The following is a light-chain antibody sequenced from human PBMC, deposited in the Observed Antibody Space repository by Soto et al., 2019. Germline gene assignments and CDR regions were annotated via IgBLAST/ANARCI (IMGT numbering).Light chain of an antibody. CDR1: LSVGTS. V-gene: IGKV3-11*01. J-gene: IGKJ2*01. CDR2: DAS. Sequence: EIVLTHSPATLSLSPGERATLSCRTSLSVGTSLAWHQQKPGQSPRLLIYDASKRAAGIPARFSGSGSGTDFTLTISSLEPEDFSVYYCQHRRTFGQGTKLEIK. CDR3: QHRRT.